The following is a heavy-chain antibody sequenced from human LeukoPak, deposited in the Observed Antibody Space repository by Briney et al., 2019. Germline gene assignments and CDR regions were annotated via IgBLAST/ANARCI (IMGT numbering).Heavy chain of an antibody. CDR3: TTLYVSSGYYYADHAFDI. D-gene: IGHD3-22*01. V-gene: IGHV3-15*01. J-gene: IGHJ3*02. CDR2: IKSKTDGGTT. CDR1: GFIFSNAW. Sequence: GGSLRLSCAASGFIFSNAWMSWVRQAPGKGREWVGRIKSKTDGGTTDYAAPVKGRFTISRDDSKNTLYLQMNSLKTEDTAVYYCTTLYVSSGYYYADHAFDIWGQGTMVTVSS.